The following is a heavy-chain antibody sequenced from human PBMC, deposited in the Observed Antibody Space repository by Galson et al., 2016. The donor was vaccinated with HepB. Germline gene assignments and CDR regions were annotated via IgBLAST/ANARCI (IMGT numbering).Heavy chain of an antibody. V-gene: IGHV6-1*01. CDR1: GDSVSSNSAG. D-gene: IGHD7-27*01. Sequence: CAISGDSVSSNSAGWYWIRQSPSRGLEWLGGTYYRSQWHFDYAESVKSRITINPDTSKNQFSLHLNSVTPEDTAIYYCARSYLLGRGFGSWGQGTLVTVSS. CDR3: ARSYLLGRGFGS. J-gene: IGHJ4*02. CDR2: TYYRSQWHF.